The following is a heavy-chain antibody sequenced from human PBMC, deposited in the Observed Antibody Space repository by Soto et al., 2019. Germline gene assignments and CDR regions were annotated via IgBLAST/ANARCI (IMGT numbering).Heavy chain of an antibody. V-gene: IGHV3-30*18. CDR1: GFTFSSYG. D-gene: IGHD3-3*01. CDR2: ISYDGSNK. J-gene: IGHJ4*02. CDR3: AKGAIIYDFWSGSSSFDY. Sequence: PGGSLRLSCAASGFTFSSYGMHWVRQAPGKGLEWVAAISYDGSNKYYADSVKGRFTISRDNSKNTLYLQMNSLRAEDTAVYYCAKGAIIYDFWSGSSSFDYWGQGTLVTVSS.